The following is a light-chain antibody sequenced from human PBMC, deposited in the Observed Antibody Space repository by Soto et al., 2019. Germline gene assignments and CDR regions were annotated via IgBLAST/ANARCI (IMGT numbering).Light chain of an antibody. CDR1: QDISVY. CDR2: SAS. J-gene: IGKJ5*01. Sequence: IQMTQSPSALSASVGDRVTITCRANQDISVYLAWYQQKPGKVPKLLIYSASTLQSGVTSRFSGSGSGTDFTLTISSLHPEDVATYYCQKFNTAPLTFSQGTRLEIK. V-gene: IGKV1-27*01. CDR3: QKFNTAPLT.